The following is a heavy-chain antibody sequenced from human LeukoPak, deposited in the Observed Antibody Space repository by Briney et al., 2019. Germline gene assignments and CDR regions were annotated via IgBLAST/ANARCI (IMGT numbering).Heavy chain of an antibody. V-gene: IGHV3-23*01. CDR3: AKDPETYSSRWFDS. CDR1: GFTFSNYA. D-gene: IGHD2-21*01. CDR2: LSDNGGSP. Sequence: GGSPRLSCAASGFTFSNYAMSWVRQAPGKGLEWVSSLSDNGGSPYYADSVKGRFTISRDNSKNTLYLHMNSLRVEDTAVYYCAKDPETYSSRWFDSWGQGTLVTVSS. J-gene: IGHJ5*01.